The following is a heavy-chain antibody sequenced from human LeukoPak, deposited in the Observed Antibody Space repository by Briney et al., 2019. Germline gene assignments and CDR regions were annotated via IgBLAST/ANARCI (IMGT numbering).Heavy chain of an antibody. CDR1: GFTLSSYA. CDR2: ISDTGNT. J-gene: IGHJ4*02. D-gene: IGHD2-15*01. CDR3: AKAPVTTCRGAFCYPFDY. V-gene: IGHV3-23*01. Sequence: GGSLRLSCAASGFTLSSYAMSWVRQAPGKGLEWVSAISDTGNTYHADSVKGCFTISRDSSKNTLFLQMNRLRPEDAAVYYCAKAPVTTCRGAFCYPFDYWGLGTLVTVSS.